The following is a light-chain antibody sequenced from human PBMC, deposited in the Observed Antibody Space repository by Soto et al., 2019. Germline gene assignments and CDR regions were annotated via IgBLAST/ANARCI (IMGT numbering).Light chain of an antibody. J-gene: IGKJ4*01. CDR2: AAS. V-gene: IGKV1-39*01. Sequence: DIQMTQSPSSLSASVGDRVTITCRASQSISNYLNWYQQKPGKAPKLLIYAASSLQSGVPSRFSGSGSGTDFTLTISSLQPEDFATYYCQHSYSAPLTFGGGTKVEI. CDR3: QHSYSAPLT. CDR1: QSISNY.